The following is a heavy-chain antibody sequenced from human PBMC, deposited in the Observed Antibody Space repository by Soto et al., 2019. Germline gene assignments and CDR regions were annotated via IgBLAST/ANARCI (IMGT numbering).Heavy chain of an antibody. V-gene: IGHV1-8*01. CDR2: MDSYTGNT. CDR1: GYTLSTYD. Sequence: QLVQSGAEVKKPGASVTVSCKASGYTLSTYDINWVRQAAGRGLEWMGWMDSYTGNTGYAQEFQGRLIMTRDTAINAAYMELSSLQSADTAVYFCATGSQTLDYWGKGTLVTVSS. CDR3: ATGSQTLDY. J-gene: IGHJ4*02.